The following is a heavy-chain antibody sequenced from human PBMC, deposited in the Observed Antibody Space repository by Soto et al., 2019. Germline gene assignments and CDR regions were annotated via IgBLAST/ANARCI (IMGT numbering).Heavy chain of an antibody. V-gene: IGHV4-61*01. J-gene: IGHJ5*02. CDR3: ARWIQLWSYNWFDP. D-gene: IGHD5-18*01. CDR2: IYYSGST. CDR1: GGSVSSGSYY. Sequence: LSLTCTVSGGSVSSGSYYWSWIRQPPGKGLEWVGYIYYSGSTNYNPSLKSRVTISVDTSKNQFSLKLSSVTAADTAVYYCARWIQLWSYNWFDPWGQGTLVTVSS.